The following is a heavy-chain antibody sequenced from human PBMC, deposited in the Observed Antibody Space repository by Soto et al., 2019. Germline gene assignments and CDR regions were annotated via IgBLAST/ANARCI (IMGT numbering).Heavy chain of an antibody. Sequence: EVQLVESGGGLVQPGGSLRLSCAGSGFTFSNYWMNWVRQTPGKGLEWVANIKQDGSAKNYVESVKGRFTIPRDNAKNLVYLQTNSLRAEDTAVYYCAGGTGWVPDYRGQGTLVTVSS. CDR1: GFTFSNYW. CDR2: IKQDGSAK. J-gene: IGHJ4*02. CDR3: AGGTGWVPDY. V-gene: IGHV3-7*04. D-gene: IGHD1-1*01.